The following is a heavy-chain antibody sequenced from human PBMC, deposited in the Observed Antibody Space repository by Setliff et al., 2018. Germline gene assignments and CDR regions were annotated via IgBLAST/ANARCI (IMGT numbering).Heavy chain of an antibody. CDR2: IWHSGNT. Sequence: SETLSLTCAVSGYSIRSGYYWGWIRQSPGQGLEWIGSIWHSGNTNRKPSLKSRVTISIDTSKNQFSLRLSSVTAADTATYYCARVRVVQGYYEFDSWGQGTLVTVSS. V-gene: IGHV4-38-2*01. CDR3: ARVRVVQGYYEFDS. D-gene: IGHD3-16*01. J-gene: IGHJ4*02. CDR1: GYSIRSGYY.